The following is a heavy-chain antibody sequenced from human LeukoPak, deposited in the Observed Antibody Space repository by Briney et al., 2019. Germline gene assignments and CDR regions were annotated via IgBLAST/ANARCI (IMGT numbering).Heavy chain of an antibody. V-gene: IGHV3-30*03. D-gene: IGHD3-3*01. Sequence: GGSLRLSCAASGFTFSSYGMHWVRQAPGKGLEWVAVISYHGSNEYYADSVKGRFSISRYNSKNTLYPQMNSLRAEDTAAYYCARAVNHVLRFLEWLGGFDYWGQETLVTVSS. CDR1: GFTFSSYG. J-gene: IGHJ4*02. CDR3: ARAVNHVLRFLEWLGGFDY. CDR2: ISYHGSNE.